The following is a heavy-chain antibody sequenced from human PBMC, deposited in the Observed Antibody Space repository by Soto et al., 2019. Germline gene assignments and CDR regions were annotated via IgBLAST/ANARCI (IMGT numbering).Heavy chain of an antibody. CDR1: GYTFTSYA. Sequence: ASVKVSCKASGYTFTSYAMHWVRQVPGQRLEWMGWINAGNGNTKYSQKFQGRVTITRDTSASTAYMELSSLRSEDTAVYYCASERYSYGPYYYYYGMDVWGQGTTVTVSS. V-gene: IGHV1-3*01. D-gene: IGHD5-18*01. CDR3: ASERYSYGPYYYYYGMDV. CDR2: INAGNGNT. J-gene: IGHJ6*02.